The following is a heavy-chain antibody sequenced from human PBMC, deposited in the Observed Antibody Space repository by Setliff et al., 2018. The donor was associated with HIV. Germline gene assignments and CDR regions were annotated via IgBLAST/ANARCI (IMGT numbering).Heavy chain of an antibody. V-gene: IGHV3-48*04. J-gene: IGHJ4*02. Sequence: GGSLRLSCAASGFTFRSYGMHWVRQAPGKGLEWVSYINSYGSSTYYADSVKGRFTISRDNAKNSLYLQMNSLRAEDTAVYYCARKGDWGQGTLVTVSS. CDR2: INSYGSST. CDR1: GFTFRSYG. CDR3: ARKGD.